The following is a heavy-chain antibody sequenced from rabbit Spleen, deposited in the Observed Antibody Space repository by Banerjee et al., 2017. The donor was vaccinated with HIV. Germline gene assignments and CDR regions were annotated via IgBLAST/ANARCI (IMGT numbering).Heavy chain of an antibody. CDR3: ARDLSSTSGDVFEL. D-gene: IGHD1-1*01. CDR1: GFSLSGGYY. J-gene: IGHJ4*01. V-gene: IGHV1S45*01. CDR2: IGTGIFVST. Sequence: QEQLEESGGDLVKPGASLTLTCKASGFSLSGGYYISWVRQAPGKGLEWIVVIGTGIFVSTYYATWVNGRFTISKTSSTAVTLQMTSLTAADTATYFCARDLSSTSGDVFELWGQGTLVTVS.